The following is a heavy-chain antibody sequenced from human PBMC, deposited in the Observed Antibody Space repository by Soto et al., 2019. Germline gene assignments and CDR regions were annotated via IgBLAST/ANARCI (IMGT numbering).Heavy chain of an antibody. J-gene: IGHJ3*02. Sequence: GGSLRLSCAASGFTFSSYWMSWVRQAPGKGLEWVANIKQDGSEKYYVDSVKGRFTISRDNAKNSLYLQMNSLRAEDTAVYYCAAAQGGELHDAFDIWGQGTMVTVSS. CDR1: GFTFSSYW. CDR3: AAAQGGELHDAFDI. CDR2: IKQDGSEK. V-gene: IGHV3-7*01. D-gene: IGHD1-26*01.